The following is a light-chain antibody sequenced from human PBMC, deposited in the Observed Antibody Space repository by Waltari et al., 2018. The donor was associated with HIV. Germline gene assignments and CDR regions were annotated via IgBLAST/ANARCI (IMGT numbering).Light chain of an antibody. V-gene: IGLV2-8*01. CDR3: SSHAGSKVV. J-gene: IGLJ2*01. CDR2: DVI. CDR1: SSDVGGYNY. Sequence: QSALTQPPSASGSHGQSVTLSCTGTSSDVGGYNYVSWHQQHPGKAPKLMIYDVIKRPSGVPDRFPGSKSGNTASLTVSGLQPEDEADYYCSSHAGSKVVFGGGTRLTVL.